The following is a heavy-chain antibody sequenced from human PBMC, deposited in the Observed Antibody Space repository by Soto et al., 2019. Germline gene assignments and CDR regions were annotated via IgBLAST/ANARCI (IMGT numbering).Heavy chain of an antibody. D-gene: IGHD6-13*01. CDR2: ISYDGSNK. V-gene: IGHV3-30*18. CDR1: GFTFSSYG. Sequence: GGSLRLSCAASGFTFSSYGMHWVRQAPGKGLEWVAVISYDGSNKYYADSVKGRFTISRDNSKNTLYLQMNSLRAEDTAVYYCAKDNSNHYYYGMDVWRQGTTVTVS. CDR3: AKDNSNHYYYGMDV. J-gene: IGHJ6*02.